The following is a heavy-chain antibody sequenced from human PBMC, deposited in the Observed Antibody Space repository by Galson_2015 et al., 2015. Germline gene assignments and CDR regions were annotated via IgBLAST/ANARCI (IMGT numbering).Heavy chain of an antibody. CDR3: AKYGSGSRTAFEI. CDR1: GFTFSSYW. CDR2: IHKDGSEK. D-gene: IGHD3-10*01. V-gene: IGHV3-7*03. J-gene: IGHJ3*02. Sequence: SLRLSCAASGFTFSSYWMSWVRQAPGKGLEWVANIHKDGSEKYYVDSVKGRFTISRDNAKNLLYLQMNSLRAEDTAVYYCAKYGSGSRTAFEIWGQGTMVTVSS.